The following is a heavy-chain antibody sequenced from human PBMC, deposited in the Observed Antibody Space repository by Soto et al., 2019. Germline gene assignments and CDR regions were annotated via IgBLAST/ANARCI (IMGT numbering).Heavy chain of an antibody. Sequence: QVQLVQSGAEVKKPGSSVKVSCKASGGTFSSYTISWVRQAPGQGLEWMGRIIPILGIANYAQKFQGRVTITADKSTSTDYLELSSLRSEDTAVYYCAGGSIVVVPAAMGYDYYYRDVWGKGTTVTVSS. V-gene: IGHV1-69*02. CDR2: IIPILGIA. CDR3: AGGSIVVVPAAMGYDYYYRDV. CDR1: GGTFSSYT. D-gene: IGHD2-2*01. J-gene: IGHJ6*03.